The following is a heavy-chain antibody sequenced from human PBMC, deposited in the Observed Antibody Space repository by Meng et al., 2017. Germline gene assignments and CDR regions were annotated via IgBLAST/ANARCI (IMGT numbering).Heavy chain of an antibody. CDR1: GFTFSSYG. Sequence: QVQLAEGGGGVVQPGRVLRLSCAASGFTFSSYGMHWVRQAPGKGLEWVAVIWYDGSNKYYADSVKGRFTISRDNAKNSLYLQMNSLRAEDTAVYYCAREGGGNGLDYWGQGTLVTVSS. CDR2: IWYDGSNK. D-gene: IGHD4-23*01. CDR3: AREGGGNGLDY. V-gene: IGHV3-33*01. J-gene: IGHJ4*02.